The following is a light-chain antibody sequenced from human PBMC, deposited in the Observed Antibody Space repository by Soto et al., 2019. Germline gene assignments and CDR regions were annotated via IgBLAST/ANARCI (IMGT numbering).Light chain of an antibody. CDR2: AAS. Sequence: IQMTQSPSSLSASVGGRVTITCRASQSISNYLNWYQQKPGKAPKLLIYAASSLQSGVPSRFSGSGSGTDFTLTISSLQPEDFATYYCQQSYSTPGTFGQGTKVDI. CDR3: QQSYSTPGT. CDR1: QSISNY. J-gene: IGKJ1*01. V-gene: IGKV1-39*01.